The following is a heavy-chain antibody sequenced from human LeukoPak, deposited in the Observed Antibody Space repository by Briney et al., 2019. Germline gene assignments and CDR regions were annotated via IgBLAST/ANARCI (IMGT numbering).Heavy chain of an antibody. CDR3: ARADGSSSPYFDY. CDR2: IFHSGST. D-gene: IGHD1-26*01. V-gene: IGHV4-38-2*02. CDR1: GYSISSGYY. Sequence: SETLSLTCTVSGYSISSGYYWGWIRQPPGKGLEWIGSIFHSGSTYYNPSLKSRVTISVVTSKNQFSLKLSSVTAADTAVYYCARADGSSSPYFDYWGQGTLVTVSS. J-gene: IGHJ4*02.